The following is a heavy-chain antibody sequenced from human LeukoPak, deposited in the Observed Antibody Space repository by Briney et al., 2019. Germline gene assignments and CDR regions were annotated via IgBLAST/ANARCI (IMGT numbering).Heavy chain of an antibody. J-gene: IGHJ4*02. CDR1: GGTFSSYA. Sequence: ASVKVSCKASGGTFSSYAISWVRQAPGQGLEWMGGIIPIFGTANYAQKFQGRVTITADESTSTAYMELGSLRSEDTAVYYCARSMEQWLVRGTQTFFDYWGQGTLVTVSS. CDR3: ARSMEQWLVRGTQTFFDY. V-gene: IGHV1-69*13. CDR2: IIPIFGTA. D-gene: IGHD6-19*01.